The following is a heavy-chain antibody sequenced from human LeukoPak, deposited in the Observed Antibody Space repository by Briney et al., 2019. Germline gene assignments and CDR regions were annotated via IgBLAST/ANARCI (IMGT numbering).Heavy chain of an antibody. J-gene: IGHJ4*02. D-gene: IGHD4-23*01. CDR2: IYSGGST. CDR1: EFSVGSNY. CDR3: AKEGRWLDS. V-gene: IGHV3-66*01. Sequence: PGGSLRLSCAASEFSVGSNYMTWVRQAPGKGLEWVSLIYSGGSTYYADSVKGRFTISRDNSKNTLYLQMNSLRAEDTAVYYCAKEGRWLDSWGQGTLVTVSS.